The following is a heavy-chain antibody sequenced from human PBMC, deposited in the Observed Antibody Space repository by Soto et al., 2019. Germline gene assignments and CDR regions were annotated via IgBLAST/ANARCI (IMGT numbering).Heavy chain of an antibody. CDR3: ARVPDY. Sequence: SETLSLTCAVSGVSISSGGFSWSWIRQPPGKGLEWIGYMYHSGSTYYNPSLKSRVTISIDRSKNQFSLKLSSVTAADTAVYNCARVPDYWGQGILVTVSS. D-gene: IGHD2-2*01. CDR2: MYHSGST. J-gene: IGHJ4*02. CDR1: GVSISSGGFS. V-gene: IGHV4-30-2*01.